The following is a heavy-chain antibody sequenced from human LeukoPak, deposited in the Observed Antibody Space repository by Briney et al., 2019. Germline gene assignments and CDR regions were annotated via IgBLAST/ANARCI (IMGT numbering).Heavy chain of an antibody. CDR2: ISYDGSNK. CDR1: GXAFSSYG. D-gene: IGHD5-18*01. J-gene: IGHJ4*02. CDR3: AKDRYTYGTEYFDY. Sequence: PGRSLRLSCAASGXAFSSYGMHWVRQAPGKGLEWVVLISYDGSNKYYADSVKGRFTISRDNSKNTLYLQMNSLRAEDTAVYYCAKDRYTYGTEYFDYWGQGTLVTVSS. V-gene: IGHV3-30*18.